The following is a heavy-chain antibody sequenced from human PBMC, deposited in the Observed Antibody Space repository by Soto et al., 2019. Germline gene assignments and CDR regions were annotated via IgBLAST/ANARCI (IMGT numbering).Heavy chain of an antibody. J-gene: IGHJ4*02. CDR1: GGTFSSYA. CDR3: AIGFAGQQPYYLDY. CDR2: IIPIFGTA. D-gene: IGHD6-13*01. V-gene: IGHV1-69*12. Sequence: QVQLVQSGAEVKKPGASVKGSCKASGGTFSSYAISWVRQAPGQGLEWMGGIIPIFGTANYAQKFQGRVTITADESTTTDYMELRSLRSEDTAVYYCAIGFAGQQPYYLDYWGQGTLVTVSS.